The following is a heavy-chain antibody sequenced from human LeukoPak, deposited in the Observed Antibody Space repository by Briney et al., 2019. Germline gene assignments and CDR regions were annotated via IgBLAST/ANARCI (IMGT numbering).Heavy chain of an antibody. D-gene: IGHD1-26*01. CDR3: AKSIVGATGDAFDI. CDR1: GXTFSNYG. J-gene: IGHJ3*02. CDR2: ISFDGSNK. V-gene: IGHV3-30*18. Sequence: GGSLRLSCAASGXTFSNYGMHWVRQAPGKGQEWVAVISFDGSNKYYADSVKGRFTISRDNSKNTLYLQMNSLRAEDTAVYYCAKSIVGATGDAFDIWGQGTMVTVSS.